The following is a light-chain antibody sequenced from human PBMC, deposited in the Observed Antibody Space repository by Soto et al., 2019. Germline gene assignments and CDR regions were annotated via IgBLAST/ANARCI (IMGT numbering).Light chain of an antibody. CDR1: QSVSNN. J-gene: IGKJ5*01. CDR2: GAS. V-gene: IGKV3-15*01. CDR3: KQYKEWPPFT. Sequence: EIVLTQSPGTLSLSRGETATLSCRASQSVSNNVAWYQQKPGQAPRLLILGASTRATGIPARFSGSGSGTEFTLSISSLQSEDFAVYYCKQYKEWPPFTFGQGTRLEIK.